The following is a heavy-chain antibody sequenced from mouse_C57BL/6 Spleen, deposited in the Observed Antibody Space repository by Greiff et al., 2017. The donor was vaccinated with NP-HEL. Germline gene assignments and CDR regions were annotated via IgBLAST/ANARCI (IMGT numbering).Heavy chain of an antibody. Sequence: VKLQQPGAELVKPGASVKLSCKASGYTFTSYWMQWVKQRPGQGLEWIGEIDPSDSYTNYNQKFKGKATLTVDTSSSTAYMQLSSLTSEDSAVYYCARRYYEDYWGQGTTLTVSS. J-gene: IGHJ2*01. CDR3: ARRYYEDY. V-gene: IGHV1-50*01. D-gene: IGHD1-1*01. CDR1: GYTFTSYW. CDR2: IDPSDSYT.